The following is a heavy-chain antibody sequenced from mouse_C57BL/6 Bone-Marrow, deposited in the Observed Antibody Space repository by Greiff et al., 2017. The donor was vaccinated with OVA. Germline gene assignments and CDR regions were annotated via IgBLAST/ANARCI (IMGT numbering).Heavy chain of an antibody. V-gene: IGHV1-55*01. CDR2: IYPGSGST. Sequence: QVQLQQPGAELVKPGASVKMSCKASGYTFTSYWITWVKQRPGQGLEWIGDIYPGSGSTNYNEKFKSKATLTVDTSSSTAYMQLSSLTSEDSAVYYCASPPGYYGSSYDYFDYWGQGTTLTVSS. J-gene: IGHJ2*01. CDR1: GYTFTSYW. CDR3: ASPPGYYGSSYDYFDY. D-gene: IGHD1-1*01.